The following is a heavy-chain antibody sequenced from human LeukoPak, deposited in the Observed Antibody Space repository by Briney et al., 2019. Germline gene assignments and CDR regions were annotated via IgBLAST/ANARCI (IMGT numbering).Heavy chain of an antibody. D-gene: IGHD4-11*01. Sequence: SETLSLTCAVYGGSFSGYDWSWIRQPPGKGLEWIGEINHSGSTNYNPSLKSRVTISVDTSKNQFSLKLSSVAAADTAVYYCAREEDYSNSGYWYFDLWGRGTLVTVSS. CDR1: GGSFSGYD. CDR2: INHSGST. CDR3: AREEDYSNSGYWYFDL. J-gene: IGHJ2*01. V-gene: IGHV4-34*01.